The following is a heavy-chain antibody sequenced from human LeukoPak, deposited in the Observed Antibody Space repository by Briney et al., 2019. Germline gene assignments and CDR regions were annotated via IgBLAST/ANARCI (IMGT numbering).Heavy chain of an antibody. J-gene: IGHJ4*02. D-gene: IGHD3-22*01. V-gene: IGHV3-30*04. CDR3: ARDRRADYYDSSGLFDY. CDR1: GFTFSSYA. CDR2: ISYDGSNK. Sequence: GGSLRLSCAASGFTFSSYAMHWVRQAPGKGLEWVAVISYDGSNKYYADSVKGRFTISRDNSKNTLYLQMNSLRAEDTVVYYCARDRRADYYDSSGLFDYWGQGTLVTVSS.